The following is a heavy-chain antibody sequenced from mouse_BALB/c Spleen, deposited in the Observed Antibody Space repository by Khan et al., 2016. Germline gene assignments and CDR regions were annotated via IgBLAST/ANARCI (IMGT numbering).Heavy chain of an antibody. CDR2: IYPGDGDT. CDR3: VRGKSYYSYDF. J-gene: IGHJ2*03. CDR1: GYTFTSYW. D-gene: IGHD2-12*01. V-gene: IGHV1-87*01. Sequence: QVQLKQSGAELARPGASVKLSCKASGYTFTSYWMQWVKQRPGQGLEWIGAIYPGDGDTRYTQKFKVKATLTADKSSSTAYMQLNILASEDSAVYDCVRGKSYYSYDFWGQGTSLTVSS.